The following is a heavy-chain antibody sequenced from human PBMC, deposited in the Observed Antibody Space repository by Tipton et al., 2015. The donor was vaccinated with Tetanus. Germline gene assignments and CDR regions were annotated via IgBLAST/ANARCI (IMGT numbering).Heavy chain of an antibody. J-gene: IGHJ2*01. CDR2: INYGGTT. V-gene: IGHV4-39*01. D-gene: IGHD1-26*01. CDR3: GRHGGSYIAYWCFDL. Sequence: TLSLTCSVSGGSINNSGYFWGWIRQPPGKGLEWIGSINYGGTTYYKPSLKSRLPISVDTSKSHFSLRLTSVTATDTAMYYCGRHGGSYIAYWCFDLWGRGTLVTVSS. CDR1: GGSINNSGYF.